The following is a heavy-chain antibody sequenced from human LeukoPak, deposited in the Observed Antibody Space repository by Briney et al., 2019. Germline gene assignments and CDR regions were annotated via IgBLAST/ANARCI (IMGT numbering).Heavy chain of an antibody. J-gene: IGHJ4*02. CDR3: ARDGNFDH. CDR2: ISAYNGNT. CDR1: GYTFTSYG. Sequence: ASVQVSCKASGYTFTSYGITWVRQAPGQGLEWMGWISAYNGNTNYAQKLQGRVTMTTDTSTGIVYMDLRSLRSDDTAVYYCARDGNFDHWGQGTLVTVSS. V-gene: IGHV1-18*01. D-gene: IGHD1-26*01.